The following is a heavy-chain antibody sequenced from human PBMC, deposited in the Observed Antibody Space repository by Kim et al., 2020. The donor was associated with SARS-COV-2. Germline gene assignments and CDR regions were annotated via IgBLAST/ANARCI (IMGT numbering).Heavy chain of an antibody. Sequence: GGSLRLSCAASGFTFSDYYMSWIRQAPGKGLEWVSYISSSGSTIYYADSVKGRFTISRDNAKNSLYLQMNSLRAEDTAVYYCARDLSPAAGTSYYYGMDVWGQGTTVTVSS. V-gene: IGHV3-11*01. CDR3: ARDLSPAAGTSYYYGMDV. J-gene: IGHJ6*02. D-gene: IGHD6-13*01. CDR2: ISSSGSTI. CDR1: GFTFSDYY.